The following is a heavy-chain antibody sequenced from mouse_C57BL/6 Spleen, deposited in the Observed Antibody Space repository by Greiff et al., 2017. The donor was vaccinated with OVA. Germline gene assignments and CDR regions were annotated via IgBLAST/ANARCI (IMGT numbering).Heavy chain of an antibody. D-gene: IGHD3-2*02. CDR3: ARLGDQGNWYFDV. CDR2: IRNKATGYTT. V-gene: IGHV7-3*01. CDR1: GFTFTDYY. Sequence: EVQGVESGGGLVQPGGSLSLSCAASGFTFTDYYMSWVRQPPGKALEWLGFIRNKATGYTTEYSASVKGRFTISRDNSQSILYLQMNALRAEDSATYYCARLGDQGNWYFDVWGTGTTVTVSS. J-gene: IGHJ1*03.